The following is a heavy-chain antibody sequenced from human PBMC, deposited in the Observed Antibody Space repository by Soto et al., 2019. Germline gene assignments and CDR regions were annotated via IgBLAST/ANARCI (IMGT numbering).Heavy chain of an antibody. D-gene: IGHD1-26*01. J-gene: IGHJ6*02. CDR2: IIPIFGTA. V-gene: IGHV1-69*12. Sequence: VQLVQSGAEVKKPGSSVKVSCKASGGTFSSYAISWVRQAPGQGLEWMGGIIPIFGTANYAQKFQGRVTITADESRSTAYMELSSLRSEDTAVYYCARDGGSWDSDYYYGMDVWGQGTTVTVSS. CDR3: ARDGGSWDSDYYYGMDV. CDR1: GGTFSSYA.